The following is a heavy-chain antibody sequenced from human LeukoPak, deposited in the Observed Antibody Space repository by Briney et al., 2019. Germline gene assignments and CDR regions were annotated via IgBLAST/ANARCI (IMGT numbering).Heavy chain of an antibody. CDR2: IYYSGST. V-gene: IGHV4-59*08. CDR1: GGSFSSYY. J-gene: IGHJ3*02. CDR3: ARHVKLLTDAFDI. Sequence: SETLSLTCTVSGGSFSSYYWSWIRQPPGKGLEWIGYIYYSGSTNYNPSLKSRVTISVDTSKNQFSLKLSSVTAADTAVYYCARHVKLLTDAFDIWGQGTMVTVSS. D-gene: IGHD2-15*01.